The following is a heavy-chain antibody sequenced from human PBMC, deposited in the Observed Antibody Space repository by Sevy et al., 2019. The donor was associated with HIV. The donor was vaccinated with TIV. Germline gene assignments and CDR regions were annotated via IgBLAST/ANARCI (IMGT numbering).Heavy chain of an antibody. V-gene: IGHV3-7*01. Sequence: GGSLRLSCAGAGFTFSGYWMSWVRQAPGNGLEWVANINADGSLKYYGDSVKGRFTISRDNAKNSLFLQMNSLRAEETAVYYCARSPYTNDGYWYDPWGQGTLVTVSS. CDR2: INADGSLK. J-gene: IGHJ5*02. CDR1: GFTFSGYW. CDR3: ARSPYTNDGYWYDP. D-gene: IGHD1-1*01.